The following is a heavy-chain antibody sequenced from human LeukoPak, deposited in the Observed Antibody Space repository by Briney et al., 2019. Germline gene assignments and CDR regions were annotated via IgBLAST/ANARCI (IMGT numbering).Heavy chain of an antibody. D-gene: IGHD2-21*02. Sequence: ASVKVSCKASGYTFTGYYMHWVQQAPGQGLEWMGWINPNSGGTNYAQKFQGRVTMTRDTSISTAYMELSRLRSDDTAVYYCARARFVTGFAFDIWGQGTMVTVSS. V-gene: IGHV1-2*02. CDR2: INPNSGGT. CDR3: ARARFVTGFAFDI. J-gene: IGHJ3*02. CDR1: GYTFTGYY.